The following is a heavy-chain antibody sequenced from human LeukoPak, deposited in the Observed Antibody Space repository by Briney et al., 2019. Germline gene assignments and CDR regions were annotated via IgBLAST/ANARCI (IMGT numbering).Heavy chain of an antibody. Sequence: SSETLSLTCTVSGGSISSSSYYWGWIRQPPGKGLEWIGSIYYSGSTYYNPSLKSRVTISVDTSKNQFSQKLSSVTAADTAVYCCAGTYSDFWSGSSRAAYWFDHWGQGTLVTVSS. CDR3: AGTYSDFWSGSSRAAYWFDH. V-gene: IGHV4-39*01. CDR1: GGSISSSSYY. D-gene: IGHD3-3*01. J-gene: IGHJ5*02. CDR2: IYYSGST.